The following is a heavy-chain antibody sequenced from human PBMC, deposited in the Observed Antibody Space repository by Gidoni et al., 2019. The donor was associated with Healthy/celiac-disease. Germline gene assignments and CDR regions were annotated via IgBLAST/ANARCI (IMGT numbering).Heavy chain of an antibody. CDR2: IIPIYGTA. V-gene: IGHV1-69*01. CDR3: ASGGYYWSGFDY. J-gene: IGHJ4*02. D-gene: IGHD3-3*01. CDR1: GSTFSSYA. Sequence: QVQLVQAGAEVKTPGSLVKVSCKASGSTFSSYAISWVRQPPEQGLEWMGGIIPIYGTANYEQKFQGRVTITADESTSTAYKELSSLRSEGTAVYYCASGGYYWSGFDYWGQGTLVTVSS.